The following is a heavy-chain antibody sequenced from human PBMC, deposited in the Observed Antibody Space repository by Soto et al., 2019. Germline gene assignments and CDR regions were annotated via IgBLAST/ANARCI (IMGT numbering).Heavy chain of an antibody. V-gene: IGHV3-33*01. D-gene: IGHD2-15*01. CDR1: GFTCSSYG. Sequence: SMRLPWAVVGFTCSSYGIHCVLQDPGKGLEWVAVIWYDGSNKYYVDSVKGRFTISRDNSKNTLYLQMNSLRAEDTAVYYCARAVVVVAATFDPWGQGTLVTVSS. CDR3: ARAVVVVAATFDP. J-gene: IGHJ5*02. CDR2: IWYDGSNK.